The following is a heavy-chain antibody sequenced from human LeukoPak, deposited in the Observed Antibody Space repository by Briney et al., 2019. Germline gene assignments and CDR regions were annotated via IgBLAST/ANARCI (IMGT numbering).Heavy chain of an antibody. J-gene: IGHJ4*02. D-gene: IGHD2-2*01. Sequence: GGXXXXSXAASGXTFSTRAMSXVRQAPARGLEWVSSITGGGDTFYADSVKGRCTLSRDDSRNTVYLQLNNLSVDDTAVYYCAKANWVSNADAVWWGQGTLVTVSS. CDR1: GXTFSTRA. CDR2: ITGGGDT. CDR3: AKANWVSNADAVW. V-gene: IGHV3-23*01.